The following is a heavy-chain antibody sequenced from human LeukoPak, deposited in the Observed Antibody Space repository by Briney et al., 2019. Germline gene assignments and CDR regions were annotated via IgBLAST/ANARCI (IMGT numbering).Heavy chain of an antibody. CDR1: GFTFSSYA. V-gene: IGHV3-23*01. CDR2: ISGSGGST. Sequence: PGGSMRLSCSAPGFTFSSYAMSWVRPAPANGLEWVSAISGSGGSTYYADSVKGRFTISRDNSKNTLYLQMNSLRAEDTAVYYCTRHGNYYDSSGYYINDYWGQGTLVTVSS. J-gene: IGHJ4*02. CDR3: TRHGNYYDSSGYYINDY. D-gene: IGHD3-22*01.